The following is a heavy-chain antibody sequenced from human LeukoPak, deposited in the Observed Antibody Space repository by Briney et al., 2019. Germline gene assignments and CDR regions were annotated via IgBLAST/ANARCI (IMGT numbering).Heavy chain of an antibody. Sequence: SSETLSLTYAVYCGSGSGYYCSWIRQPPGEGLEFIGEINHSGSTNYNTSRKSRVTISVDTSKNQFSLKLSSVTAAETAVYYCARAHALGYCSGGSCYSPPGPPRYWGQGTLVTVSS. J-gene: IGHJ4*02. D-gene: IGHD2-15*01. CDR2: INHSGST. CDR3: ARAHALGYCSGGSCYSPPGPPRY. CDR1: CGSGSGYY. V-gene: IGHV4-34*01.